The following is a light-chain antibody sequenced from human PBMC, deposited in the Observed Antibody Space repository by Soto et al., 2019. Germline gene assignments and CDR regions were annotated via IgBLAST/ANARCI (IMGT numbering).Light chain of an antibody. V-gene: IGKV3-20*01. Sequence: EIVLTQSPATLSLSPGERATLSCRASQSVTNSLAWYQQKPGQAHRLLIYGASSRATGIPDRFSGSGSGTDFTLTISRLEPEDFAVYYCQQYGSSPFTFGPGTKVDIK. J-gene: IGKJ3*01. CDR1: QSVTNS. CDR2: GAS. CDR3: QQYGSSPFT.